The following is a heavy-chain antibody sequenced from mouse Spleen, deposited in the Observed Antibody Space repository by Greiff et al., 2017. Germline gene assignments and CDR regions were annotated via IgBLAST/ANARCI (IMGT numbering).Heavy chain of an antibody. D-gene: IGHD1-1*01. J-gene: IGHJ2*01. CDR1: GYTFTDYY. Sequence: VKLMESGAELVRPGASVKLSCKASGYTFTDYYINWVKQRPGQGLEWIARIYPGSGNTYYNEKFKGKATLTAEKSSSTAYMQLSSLTSEDSAVYFCDYYGSSYSYWGQGTTLTVSS. CDR2: IYPGSGNT. CDR3: DYYGSSYSY. V-gene: IGHV1-76*01.